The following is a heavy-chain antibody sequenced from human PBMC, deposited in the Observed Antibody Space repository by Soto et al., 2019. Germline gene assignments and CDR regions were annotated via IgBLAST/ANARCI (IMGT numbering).Heavy chain of an antibody. CDR3: ARSPGGQYFFASGSYSDT. CDR2: IHHSGDT. J-gene: IGHJ4*02. Sequence: QVQLQESGPGLVKPSGTLSLACAVSGDSITNENWWSWVRQPPEKGLEWIAEIHHSGDTHYNPSLKSRVTISLDKSKNQISLNLNSVTAADTAVYYCARSPGGQYFFASGSYSDTWGQGTLVTVSS. D-gene: IGHD3-10*01. CDR1: GDSITNENW. V-gene: IGHV4-4*02.